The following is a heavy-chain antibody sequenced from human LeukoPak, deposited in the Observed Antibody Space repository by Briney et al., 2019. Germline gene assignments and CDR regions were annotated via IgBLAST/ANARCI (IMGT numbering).Heavy chain of an antibody. CDR2: IYHTGSV. CDR3: ARHDDFLSAYNY. CDR1: GGSISSSNW. Sequence: SETLSLTCAVSGGSISSSNWWSWVRQSPGKGLEWIGEIYHTGSVNYNLSLESRVTISRDRSKNQFSLMLRSVTAADTAVYYCARHDDFLSAYNYWGQGILVTVSS. V-gene: IGHV4-4*02. J-gene: IGHJ4*02. D-gene: IGHD3-3*01.